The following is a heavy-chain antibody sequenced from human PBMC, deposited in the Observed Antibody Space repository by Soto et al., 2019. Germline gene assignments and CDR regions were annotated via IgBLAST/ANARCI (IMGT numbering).Heavy chain of an antibody. J-gene: IGHJ4*02. V-gene: IGHV4-31*03. Sequence: LSLTCTVSGGSISSGGYYWSWIRQHPGKGLEWIGYIYYSGSTYYNPSLKSRVTISVDTSKNQFSLKLSSVTAADTAVYYCARDVTNYFDYWGQGTLVTVSS. CDR2: IYYSGST. CDR1: GGSISSGGYY. D-gene: IGHD2-21*02. CDR3: ARDVTNYFDY.